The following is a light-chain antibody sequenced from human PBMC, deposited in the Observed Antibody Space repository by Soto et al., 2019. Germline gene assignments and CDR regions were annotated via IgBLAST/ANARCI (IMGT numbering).Light chain of an antibody. J-gene: IGKJ5*01. CDR1: QSVSNSF. V-gene: IGKV3-20*01. Sequence: EIVLTQSPGTLSLSPGERATLSCRASQSVSNSFVAWYQQKPGQAPRLLIYGASSRATGIPDRFRGSGSGTDFTLTISRLEPDDFAVYYCQQYGSSPITFGQGTRLEIK. CDR3: QQYGSSPIT. CDR2: GAS.